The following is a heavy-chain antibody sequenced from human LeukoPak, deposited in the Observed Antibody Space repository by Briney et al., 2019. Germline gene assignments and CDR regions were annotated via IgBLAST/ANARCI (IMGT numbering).Heavy chain of an antibody. CDR1: GFTVSSNY. D-gene: IGHD1-26*01. CDR3: AGVLVHGSYYFDY. J-gene: IGHJ4*02. V-gene: IGHV3-66*01. CDR2: IYSGGTT. Sequence: GGSLRLSCAASGFTVSSNYMSWVRQAPGKGLEWVSVIYSGGTTYYADSVKGRFTISRDNSKNTLYLQMNSLRAEDTAVYYCAGVLVHGSYYFDYWGQGTLVTVSS.